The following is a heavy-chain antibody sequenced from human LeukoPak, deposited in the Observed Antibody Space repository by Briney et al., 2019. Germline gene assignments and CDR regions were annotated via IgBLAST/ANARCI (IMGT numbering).Heavy chain of an antibody. J-gene: IGHJ4*02. Sequence: GGSLRLSCAASGFTFSSYSMNWVRQAPGKGLEWVSSISSSSSYIYYADSVKGRFTISRDNAKNSLYLQMNSLRAEDTAVYYCAKASVLGAYFDYWGQGTLVTVSS. D-gene: IGHD3-16*01. CDR3: AKASVLGAYFDY. CDR1: GFTFSSYS. CDR2: ISSSSSYI. V-gene: IGHV3-21*04.